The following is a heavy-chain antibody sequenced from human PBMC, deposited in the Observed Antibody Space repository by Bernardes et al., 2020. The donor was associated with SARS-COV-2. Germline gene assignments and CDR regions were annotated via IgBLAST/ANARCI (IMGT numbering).Heavy chain of an antibody. V-gene: IGHV3-23*01. CDR1: GFTFTSYV. D-gene: IGHD1-26*01. J-gene: IGHJ4*02. CDR2: SGAGT. CDR3: VKDHSVGTLGYFDS. Sequence: GGSLRLSCAASGFTFTSYVMSWVRQAPGKGLEWVSGSGAGTYYGDSVKGRFTMSRDSFKNTVYLQMNSLRVEDTAVYYCVKDHSVGTLGYFDSWGQGTLVTVSS.